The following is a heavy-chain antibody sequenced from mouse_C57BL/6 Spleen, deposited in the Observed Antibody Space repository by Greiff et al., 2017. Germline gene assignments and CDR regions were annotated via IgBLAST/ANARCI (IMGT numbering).Heavy chain of an antibody. CDR1: GFSFSDYG. Sequence: EVKLVESGGGLVKPGGSLNLSCAASGFSFSDYGMHWVRQAPEKGLEWVSYISSGSSTIYYADTVKGRFTITRDNATNTLCLQMTSLGSEDTAMYYCARSWETWYFDVWGTGTTVTVSS. CDR3: ARSWETWYFDV. D-gene: IGHD4-1*01. V-gene: IGHV5-17*01. CDR2: ISSGSSTI. J-gene: IGHJ1*03.